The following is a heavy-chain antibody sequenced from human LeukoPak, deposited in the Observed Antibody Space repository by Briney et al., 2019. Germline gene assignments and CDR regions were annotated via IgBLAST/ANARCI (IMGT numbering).Heavy chain of an antibody. J-gene: IGHJ6*02. CDR1: GYTFTGYY. CDR2: INPNSGGT. D-gene: IGHD6-13*01. V-gene: IGHV1-2*02. CDR3: AKDLSSWTRFYGMDV. Sequence: GASVKVSCKASGYTFTGYYMHWVRQAPGQGLEWMGWINPNSGGTNYAQKFQGRVTMTRDTSISTAYMELSRLRSDDTAVYYCAKDLSSWTRFYGMDVWGQGTTVTVSS.